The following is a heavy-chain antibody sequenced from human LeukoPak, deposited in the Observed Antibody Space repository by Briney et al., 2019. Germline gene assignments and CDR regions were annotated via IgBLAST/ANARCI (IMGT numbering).Heavy chain of an antibody. CDR3: ARGDDFWGDRDAFDI. CDR2: INTDGRYK. J-gene: IGHJ3*02. CDR1: GFTFTSYS. V-gene: IGHV3-21*01. D-gene: IGHD3-3*01. Sequence: PGGSLRLSCAASGFTFTSYSMHWVRRTPGEGLEWVSSINTDGRYKLYADSVKGRFTISRDDAKNSLYLQMNSLRVEDTALYYCARGDDFWGDRDAFDIWGQGTMVTVSS.